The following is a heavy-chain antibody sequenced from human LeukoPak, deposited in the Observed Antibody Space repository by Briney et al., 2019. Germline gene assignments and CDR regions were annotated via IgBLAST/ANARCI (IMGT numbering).Heavy chain of an antibody. Sequence: GWALTLSFAGSGFTFSSYAMHGVGQAPGKGLEGVAVISYDGSNKYYADSLKGRFTISRDNSKNTLYLQVNSLRAEDTAVYYCAREYYYDSSGYPLIPQYFDYWGQGTLVTVSS. V-gene: IGHV3-30-3*01. CDR3: AREYYYDSSGYPLIPQYFDY. J-gene: IGHJ4*02. CDR2: ISYDGSNK. D-gene: IGHD3-22*01. CDR1: GFTFSSYA.